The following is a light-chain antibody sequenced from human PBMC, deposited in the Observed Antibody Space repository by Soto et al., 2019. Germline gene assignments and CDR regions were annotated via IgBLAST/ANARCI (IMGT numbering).Light chain of an antibody. Sequence: DIQMTQSPSSLSASVGDRVTITCRASPSISSYLNWYQQKPGKAPKLLIYAASSLQRGVPSRFSGSGSGTDFTLTISSLQPEDFATYYCQQSYSTSISFGQGTRLEIK. J-gene: IGKJ5*01. CDR3: QQSYSTSIS. CDR1: PSISSY. V-gene: IGKV1-39*01. CDR2: AAS.